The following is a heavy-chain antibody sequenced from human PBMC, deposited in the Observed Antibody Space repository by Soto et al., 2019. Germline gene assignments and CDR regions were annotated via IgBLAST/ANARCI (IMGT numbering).Heavy chain of an antibody. V-gene: IGHV4-4*02. Sequence: QVQLQESGPGLVKPSGTLSLTCAVSGGSISRSNWWSWVRQPPGKGLAWIGEIYHSGSTNYNPSLKRRVTISVDKSKTQFSLKLSSVTAADTAVYYCARYNTAGTVDYWGQGTLVTVSS. D-gene: IGHD6-13*01. CDR1: GGSISRSNW. CDR2: IYHSGST. J-gene: IGHJ4*02. CDR3: ARYNTAGTVDY.